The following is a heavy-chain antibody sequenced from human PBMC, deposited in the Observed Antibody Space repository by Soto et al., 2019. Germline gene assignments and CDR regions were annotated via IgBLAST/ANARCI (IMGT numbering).Heavy chain of an antibody. J-gene: IGHJ4*02. Sequence: SETLSLTCTVSGGSMSSHYWTWLRQPPGKGLEWIGYISYSGSTYYNPSLKSRVTISADTSRNQFSLKLSSVIAADTAVYYYARADPDASVGYWGQGTLVTVSS. CDR3: ARADPDASVGY. D-gene: IGHD3-16*01. V-gene: IGHV4-59*11. CDR2: ISYSGST. CDR1: GGSMSSHY.